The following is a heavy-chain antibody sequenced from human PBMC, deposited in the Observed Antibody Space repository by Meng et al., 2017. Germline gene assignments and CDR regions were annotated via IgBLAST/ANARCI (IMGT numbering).Heavy chain of an antibody. Sequence: SGPTLVKPTETLTLTCIVSGFSLSNARMGVSWIRQPPGKALEWLAHIFSNDENSYSTSLKSRLTISKDTSKRQVVLTMTNMDPVDTATYYCARIEISDSGWLVHAFDIWGQGTMVT. J-gene: IGHJ3*02. CDR3: ARIEISDSGWLVHAFDI. CDR1: GFSLSNARMG. CDR2: IFSNDEN. V-gene: IGHV2-26*01. D-gene: IGHD6-13*01.